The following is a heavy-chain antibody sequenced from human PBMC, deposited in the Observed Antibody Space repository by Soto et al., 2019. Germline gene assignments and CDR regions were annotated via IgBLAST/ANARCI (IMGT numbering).Heavy chain of an antibody. Sequence: SETLSLTSTVADGSISSYYCRWIRKPPGKGLELIGYIYYSGSTNYNPSLKSRVTISVDTSKNQFSLKLSSVTAADTAVYYCARAVCISTSCYVLDYYYGMDVWGQGTTVTVSS. D-gene: IGHD2-2*01. J-gene: IGHJ6*02. CDR3: ARAVCISTSCYVLDYYYGMDV. CDR1: DGSISSYY. CDR2: IYYSGST. V-gene: IGHV4-59*01.